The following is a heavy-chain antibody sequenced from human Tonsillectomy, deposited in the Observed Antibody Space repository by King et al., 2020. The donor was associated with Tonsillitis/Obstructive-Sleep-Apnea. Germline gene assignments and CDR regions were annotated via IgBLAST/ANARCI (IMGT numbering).Heavy chain of an antibody. Sequence: QLQESGPRLVKPSETLSLTCTVSGGSISSSSSYWGWIRQPPGKGLEWIGNIYYSGSTYYNPSLKSRLTISVDTSKNQFSLKLSSVTAADTAVYYCARHSGPLLHWYFDLWCRGTLVTVSS. D-gene: IGHD3-10*01. CDR1: GGSISSSSSY. CDR2: IYYSGST. V-gene: IGHV4-39*01. J-gene: IGHJ2*01. CDR3: ARHSGPLLHWYFDL.